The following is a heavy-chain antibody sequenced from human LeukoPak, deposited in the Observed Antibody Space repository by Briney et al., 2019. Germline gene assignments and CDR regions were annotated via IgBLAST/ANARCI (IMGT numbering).Heavy chain of an antibody. Sequence: GASVKVSCKASGYTFTSYDINWVRQATGQGLEWMGWMNPNSGNTGYVQKLQGRVTNTRNTSISTAYMDLSSLRSEDTAVCVCVRAPGEGGNSGYYYGKPEDPAEYYFDNWGQGTLVTVCS. CDR2: MNPNSGNT. V-gene: IGHV1-8*03. CDR1: GYTFTSYD. CDR3: VRAPGEGGNSGYYYGKPEDPAEYYFDN. J-gene: IGHJ4*02. D-gene: IGHD3-22*01.